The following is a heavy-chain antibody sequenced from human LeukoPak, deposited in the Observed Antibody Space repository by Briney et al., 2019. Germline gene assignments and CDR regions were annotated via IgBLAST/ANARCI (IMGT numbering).Heavy chain of an antibody. CDR1: GFSLSTSGMC. Sequence: SGPALVKPTQTLTLTCTFSGFSLSTSGMCVSWIRQPPGKALEWLALIDWDDDKYYSTSLKTRLPISKATSKHQVVLTMTNMDPVDTATYYCARLRTYYYGSGSRRDWFDPWGQGTLVTVSS. J-gene: IGHJ5*02. D-gene: IGHD3-10*01. CDR3: ARLRTYYYGSGSRRDWFDP. CDR2: IDWDDDK. V-gene: IGHV2-70*01.